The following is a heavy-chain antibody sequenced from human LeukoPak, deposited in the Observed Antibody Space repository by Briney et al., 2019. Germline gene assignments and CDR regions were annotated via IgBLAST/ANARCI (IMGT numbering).Heavy chain of an antibody. Sequence: SGGSLRLSCVASGFTFNTYNIHWVRQAPGKALEWVSTISSSSDNYKYYADSVKGRFTISRDNAKNSLYLQVNSLRAEDTAVYFCARGTNWSPLDFDYWGQGTQVAVS. J-gene: IGHJ4*02. CDR1: GFTFNTYN. V-gene: IGHV3-21*01. CDR2: ISSSSDNYK. CDR3: ARGTNWSPLDFDY. D-gene: IGHD1-20*01.